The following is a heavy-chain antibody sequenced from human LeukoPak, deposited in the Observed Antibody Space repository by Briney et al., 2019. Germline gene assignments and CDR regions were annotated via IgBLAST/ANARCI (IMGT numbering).Heavy chain of an antibody. V-gene: IGHV3-15*01. Sequence: PGGSLRLSCAASGFTFSNDWMTWVRQAPGKGLEWVGRIKSKIDGGTTDYAASVKGTFTNSRDDSKNTLYLQMNRLKAEDTAVYYCTTRAGSFSFNHWGQGTLVTVSS. J-gene: IGHJ5*02. CDR1: GFTFSNDW. CDR3: TTRAGSFSFNH. D-gene: IGHD2-15*01. CDR2: IKSKIDGGTT.